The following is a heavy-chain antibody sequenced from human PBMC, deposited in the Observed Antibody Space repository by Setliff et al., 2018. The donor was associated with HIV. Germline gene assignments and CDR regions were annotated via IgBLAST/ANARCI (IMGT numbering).Heavy chain of an antibody. J-gene: IGHJ4*02. CDR2: IYHTGST. Sequence: SETLSLTCDVSGFSISSRYYGGWISEPPGNGLEWIGSIYHTGSTHYKPSLKSRVTISVDTSKTQFSLRLSAVAAGDTAVYYCARSIVPVASGYYYFEYLGQGTLVTVSS. CDR3: ARSIVPVASGYYYFEY. V-gene: IGHV4-38-2*01. CDR1: GFSISSRYY. D-gene: IGHD3-3*01.